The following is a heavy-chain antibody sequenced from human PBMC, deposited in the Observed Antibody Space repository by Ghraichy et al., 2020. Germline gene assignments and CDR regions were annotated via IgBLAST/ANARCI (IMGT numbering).Heavy chain of an antibody. V-gene: IGHV4-34*01. CDR3: SIGRSAINGDYENESYYYYMDV. J-gene: IGHJ6*03. CDR1: GGSFSGYH. D-gene: IGHD4-17*01. CDR2: INHFGTT. Sequence: SETLSLTCAVYGGSFSGYHWSWIRQPPGKGLEWIGEINHFGTTNYNPSLRSRLIMSVDTSNNQFSLRLSSVTAADAAVYFCSIGRSAINGDYENESYYYYMDVWGQGTAVTVSS.